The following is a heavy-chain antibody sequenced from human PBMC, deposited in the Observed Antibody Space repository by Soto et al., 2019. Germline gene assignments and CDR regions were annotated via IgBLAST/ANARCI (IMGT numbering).Heavy chain of an antibody. D-gene: IGHD4-4*01. CDR1: GGSFSSYM. Sequence: QVLLVQSGAEVKKPGSSVKVSCQAAGGSFSSYMVSWVRQAPGQGLDYMGGIMPVFGTPTYTEKFQGRVTITADESTGTAYLELTSLKSDDTAVYYCARGVTANYMGGDAFAIWGQGTLVAVS. CDR2: IMPVFGTP. J-gene: IGHJ3*02. CDR3: ARGVTANYMGGDAFAI. V-gene: IGHV1-69*01.